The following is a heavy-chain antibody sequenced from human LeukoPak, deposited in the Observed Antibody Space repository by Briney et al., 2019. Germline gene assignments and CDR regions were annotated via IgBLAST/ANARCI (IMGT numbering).Heavy chain of an antibody. J-gene: IGHJ4*02. CDR1: GITFSSYW. V-gene: IGHV3-7*02. CDR2: INRDGSDK. D-gene: IGHD1-20*01. CDR3: ASHNSWRFES. Sequence: GGSLRLSCAASGITFSSYWMTWVRQAPGKGLEWVANINRDGSDKNDVDSLRGRFTISRDNAKNSLYLQMNSLRAEDTAVYYCASHNSWRFESWGQGTLVTVSS.